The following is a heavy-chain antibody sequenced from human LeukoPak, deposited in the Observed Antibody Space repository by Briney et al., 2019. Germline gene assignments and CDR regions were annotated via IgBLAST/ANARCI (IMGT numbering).Heavy chain of an antibody. CDR1: GGSISSGGYY. V-gene: IGHV4-30-4*01. Sequence: SETLSLTCTVSGGSISSGGYYWSWIRQPPGKGLEWIGYIYYSGSTYYNPSLKSRVTISVDTSKNQFSLKLSSVTAADTAVYYCARGTYYYDSSGYSSRFDIWGQGTMVTVSS. CDR3: ARGTYYYDSSGYSSRFDI. CDR2: IYYSGST. D-gene: IGHD3-22*01. J-gene: IGHJ3*02.